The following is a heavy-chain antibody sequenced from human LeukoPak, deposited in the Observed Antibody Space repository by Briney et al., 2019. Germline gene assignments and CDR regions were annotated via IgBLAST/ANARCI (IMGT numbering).Heavy chain of an antibody. J-gene: IGHJ3*02. CDR3: AKDGFLLWRGAFDI. V-gene: IGHV3-53*01. D-gene: IGHD2-21*01. Sequence: PGGSLRLSCAASGLTVSSSYMSWVRQAPGKGLEWVSIIYNDGSTYYADSMKGRFTISRDNSRTTLWLQMNSLRAEDTAVYYCAKDGFLLWRGAFDIWGQGTMVTVSS. CDR2: IYNDGST. CDR1: GLTVSSSY.